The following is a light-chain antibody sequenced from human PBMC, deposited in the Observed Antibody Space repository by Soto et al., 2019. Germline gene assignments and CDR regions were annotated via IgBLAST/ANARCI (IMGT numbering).Light chain of an antibody. J-gene: IGLJ2*01. V-gene: IGLV2-14*03. CDR2: NVN. CDR3: SSDAV. Sequence: QSALTQPASVSGSHGQSITVSCTGTRSDIGASDYVSWYQQHPDKDPKLIIYNVNYRPSGMSNRFSVSKSGNTASLTISGLQAEDEADYFCSSDAVFGGGTKLTVL. CDR1: RSDIGASDY.